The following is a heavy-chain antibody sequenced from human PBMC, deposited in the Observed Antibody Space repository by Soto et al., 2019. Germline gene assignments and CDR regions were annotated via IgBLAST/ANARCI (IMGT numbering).Heavy chain of an antibody. J-gene: IGHJ6*02. CDR1: GYSFTSYW. CDR3: ATIVSGSSDYYCGMDV. CDR2: IDPSDSYT. D-gene: IGHD1-26*01. V-gene: IGHV5-10-1*01. Sequence: GESLKISCKGSGYSFTSYWISWVRQMPGKGLEWMGRIDPSDSYTNYSPSFQGHVTISADKSISTAYLQWSSLKASDTAMYYCATIVSGSSDYYCGMDVWGQGTTVTVSS.